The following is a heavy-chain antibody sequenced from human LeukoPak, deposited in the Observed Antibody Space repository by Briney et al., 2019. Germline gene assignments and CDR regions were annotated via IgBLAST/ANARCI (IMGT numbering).Heavy chain of an antibody. Sequence: PGRSLRLSCAASGFTFSSYWMSWVRQAPGKGLEWVANIKQDGSEKYYVDSVKGRFTISRDNAKNSLYLQMNSLRAEDTAVYYCARVVLRFLEWLDYFDYWGQGTLVTVSS. V-gene: IGHV3-7*01. CDR1: GFTFSSYW. CDR3: ARVVLRFLEWLDYFDY. J-gene: IGHJ4*02. CDR2: IKQDGSEK. D-gene: IGHD3-3*01.